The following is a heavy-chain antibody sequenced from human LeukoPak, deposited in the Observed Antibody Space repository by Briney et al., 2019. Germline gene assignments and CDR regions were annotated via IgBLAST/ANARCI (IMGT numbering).Heavy chain of an antibody. Sequence: GGSLRLSCAASGFTFSSYAMSWVRQAPGKGLEWVSAISGSGGSTYYADSVKGRFTISRDNSKNTLYLQMNSLRAEDTAVYYCAKDRKVAGWYSGSYYDVDYWGQGTPVTVSS. V-gene: IGHV3-23*01. J-gene: IGHJ4*02. CDR3: AKDRKVAGWYSGSYYDVDY. CDR2: ISGSGGST. D-gene: IGHD1-26*01. CDR1: GFTFSSYA.